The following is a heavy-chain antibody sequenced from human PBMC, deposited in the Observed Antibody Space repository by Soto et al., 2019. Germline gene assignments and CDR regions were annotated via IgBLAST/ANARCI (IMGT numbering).Heavy chain of an antibody. V-gene: IGHV2-5*02. CDR1: GFSLTTSGVG. CDR3: AHRVLRTVFGLVTTTAIYFDF. Sequence: QITLNESGPTQVKPRQTLTLTCTFSGFSLTTSGVGVGWIRRSPGKAPEWLALIYWDDDKRYSPSLKSRLTIPKDTTNNPVVLAMADLAPADTATYYCAHRVLRTVFGLVTTTAIYFDFWGQGTPVAVSS. J-gene: IGHJ4*02. D-gene: IGHD3-3*01. CDR2: IYWDDDK.